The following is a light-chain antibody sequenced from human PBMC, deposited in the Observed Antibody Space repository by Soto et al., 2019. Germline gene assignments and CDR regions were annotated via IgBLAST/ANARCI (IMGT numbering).Light chain of an antibody. CDR1: QTIDNK. CDR3: QQYSRAPLT. V-gene: IGKV3-15*01. J-gene: IGKJ1*01. Sequence: IVMTQSPATLSVSPGERATLSCRASQTIDNKLAWYQQRPGQAPRLLIYGASIRATGIPARFSGSGSGTEFTLTISGLQSEDFAVYYCQQYSRAPLTFGQGTKVEIK. CDR2: GAS.